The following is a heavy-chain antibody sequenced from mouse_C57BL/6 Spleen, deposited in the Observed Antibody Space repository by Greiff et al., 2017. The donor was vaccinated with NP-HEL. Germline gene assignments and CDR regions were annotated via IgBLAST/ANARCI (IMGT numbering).Heavy chain of an antibody. CDR1: GYAFSSSW. CDR2: IYPGDGDT. CDR3: AGELLLLDYYAIDC. D-gene: IGHD1-1*01. Sequence: VQLQQSGPELVKPGASVKISCKASGYAFSSSWMNWVKQRPGKGLEWIGRIYPGDGDTNYNGKFKGKATLTADKSSSTAYMQLRSLTSEDSAVYFCAGELLLLDYYAIDCWGTGTTVTVSS. V-gene: IGHV1-82*01. J-gene: IGHJ4*01.